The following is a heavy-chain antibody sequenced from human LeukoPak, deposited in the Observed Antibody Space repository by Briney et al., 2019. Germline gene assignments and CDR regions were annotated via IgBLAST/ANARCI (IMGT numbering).Heavy chain of an antibody. CDR2: INWNGGST. V-gene: IGHV3-20*04. D-gene: IGHD1-26*01. Sequence: GGSLRLSCAASGFTFDDYGMSWVRQAPGKGLEWVSGINWNGGSTGYADSVKGRFTISRDNAKNSLYLQMNSLRAEDAALYYCARPGGATPYYYYYYMDVWGKGTTVTVSS. CDR1: GFTFDDYG. CDR3: ARPGGATPYYYYYYMDV. J-gene: IGHJ6*03.